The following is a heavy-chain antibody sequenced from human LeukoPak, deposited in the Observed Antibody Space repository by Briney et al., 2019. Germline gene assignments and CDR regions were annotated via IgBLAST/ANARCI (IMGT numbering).Heavy chain of an antibody. D-gene: IGHD4-17*01. J-gene: IGHJ4*02. CDR2: IYPGESKT. Sequence: GESLKISCKCSGYSFTRYCVGWVRKMPGKGLEWMGIIYPGESKTRYRPSFQRQVTISATKSISTAYLHESSLKASDTAMYYCARRPRHDYGRGLYFFNFWGQGTLVTVSS. V-gene: IGHV5-51*01. CDR3: ARRPRHDYGRGLYFFNF. CDR1: GYSFTRYC.